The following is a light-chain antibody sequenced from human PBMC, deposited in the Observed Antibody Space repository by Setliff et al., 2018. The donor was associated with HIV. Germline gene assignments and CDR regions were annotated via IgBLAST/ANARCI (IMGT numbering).Light chain of an antibody. CDR2: QAS. J-gene: IGLJ1*01. Sequence: QSVLTQPASVSGSPGQSITISCTGTSGDVGRYNLVSWYQQQPGKPPNLMIYQASKRPSGVSNRFSGSKSGNTASLTISGLQAEDEADYYCCSNTGSNTYVFGTGTKVTVL. CDR3: CSNTGSNTYV. V-gene: IGLV2-23*01. CDR1: SGDVGRYNL.